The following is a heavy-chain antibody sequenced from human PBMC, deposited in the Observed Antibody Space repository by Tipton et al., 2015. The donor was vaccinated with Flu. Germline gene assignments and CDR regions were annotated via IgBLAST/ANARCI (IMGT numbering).Heavy chain of an antibody. D-gene: IGHD3-10*01. CDR1: GGSISSGSYY. CDR3: AREADYYGSGFKYFQH. J-gene: IGHJ1*01. V-gene: IGHV4-61*02. CDR2: IYTSGST. Sequence: TLSLTCTVSGGSISSGSYYWSWIRQPAGKGLEWIGRIYTSGSTNYNPSLKSRVTISVDTSKNQFSLKLSSVTAADTAAYYCAREADYYGSGFKYFQHWGQGTLVTVSS.